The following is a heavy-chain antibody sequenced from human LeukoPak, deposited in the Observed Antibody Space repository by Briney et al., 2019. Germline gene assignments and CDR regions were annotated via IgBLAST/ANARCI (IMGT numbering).Heavy chain of an antibody. CDR3: ARERGNSPFDY. CDR1: GFTFSSYA. D-gene: IGHD2/OR15-2a*01. J-gene: IGHJ4*02. V-gene: IGHV3-23*01. Sequence: GGSLRLSCAASGFTFSSYAMSWVRQAPGKGLEWVSGISGSDGSTYYADSVKGRFTISRDNSKNTLYLQMNSLRAEDTAVYYCARERGNSPFDYWGQGTLVTVSS. CDR2: ISGSDGST.